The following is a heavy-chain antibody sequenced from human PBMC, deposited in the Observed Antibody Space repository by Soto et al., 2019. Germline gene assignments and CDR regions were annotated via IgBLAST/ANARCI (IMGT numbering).Heavy chain of an antibody. CDR2: ISSTGVTT. J-gene: IGHJ4*02. CDR3: SKHRAAVGALGDS. Sequence: GGSLRLSCAASGFTFSNFGMSWVRQPPGKGLEWVSAISSTGVTTYYADSGKGRFTISRDNSKNTLSLQMNSLRVEDTAVYYCSKHRAAVGALGDSWGQGTLVTVSS. V-gene: IGHV3-23*01. CDR1: GFTFSNFG. D-gene: IGHD6-13*01.